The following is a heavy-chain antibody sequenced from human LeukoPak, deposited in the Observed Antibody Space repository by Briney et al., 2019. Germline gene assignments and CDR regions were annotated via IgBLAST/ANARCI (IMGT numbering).Heavy chain of an antibody. J-gene: IGHJ1*01. D-gene: IGHD3-10*01. CDR3: GRAYETMVRGVIMN. CDR2: INPNSGGT. V-gene: IGHV1-2*02. CDR1: GYTFTGYY. Sequence: ASVKVSCKASGYTFTGYYMHWVRQAPGQGLEWMGWINPNSGGTNYAQKFQGRVTMTRDTSISTVYMELSRLRSDDTAVYYGGRAYETMVRGVIMNWGEGTLVSVSS.